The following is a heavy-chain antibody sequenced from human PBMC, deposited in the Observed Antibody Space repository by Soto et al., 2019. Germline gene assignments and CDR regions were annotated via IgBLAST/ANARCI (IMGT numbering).Heavy chain of an antibody. D-gene: IGHD4-17*01. CDR3: EVTTGY. CDR2: VSPENRNA. V-gene: IGHV1-8*01. Sequence: ASVKVSCKTSGYTLTEYDINWARQAPGQGLEYMGWVSPENRNAGYAPQFRGRVSMTADTSINTVYLELTTLTYEDTAVYYCEVTTGYWGQGTMVTVS. CDR1: GYTLTEYD. J-gene: IGHJ4*02.